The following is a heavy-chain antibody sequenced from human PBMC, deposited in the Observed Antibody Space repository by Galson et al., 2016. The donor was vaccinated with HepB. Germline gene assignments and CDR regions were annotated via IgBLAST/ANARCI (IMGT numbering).Heavy chain of an antibody. Sequence: SLRLSCAASGFTFSSYAMSWVRQAPGKGLEWVSGISGSGGSTYYADSVKGRFTISRDNSTNTLYLQMNSLRAEDTAVYYCAKDKARAYFDWLLSDLWGRGTLVTVSS. CDR3: AKDKARAYFDWLLSDL. V-gene: IGHV3-23*01. D-gene: IGHD3-9*01. J-gene: IGHJ2*01. CDR1: GFTFSSYA. CDR2: ISGSGGST.